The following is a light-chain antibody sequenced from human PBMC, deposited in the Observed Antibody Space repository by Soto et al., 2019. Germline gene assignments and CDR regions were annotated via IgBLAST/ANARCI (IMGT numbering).Light chain of an antibody. Sequence: IVLTHSPGTLSLSPGERATLSCRASQSVSSSYLAWYQQKPGQAPRLPIYGASSRATGIPDRFSGSGSETDFTLTISRLEPEDFAVYYCQQYGSSPRTFGQGTKVDIK. J-gene: IGKJ1*01. CDR3: QQYGSSPRT. V-gene: IGKV3-20*01. CDR2: GAS. CDR1: QSVSSSY.